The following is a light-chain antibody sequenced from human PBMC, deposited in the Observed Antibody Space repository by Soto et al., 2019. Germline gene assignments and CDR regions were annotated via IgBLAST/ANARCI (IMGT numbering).Light chain of an antibody. Sequence: DIQMTQSPSTLWASRGDRVTITCRASQTINNWLAWYQQKPGKAPNLLIYHASNLETGVPSRFSGSAFGTEFTLTISSLQPDDFASYYSQHYNSYPWTFGQGTKVEIK. V-gene: IGKV1-5*01. CDR2: HAS. CDR3: QHYNSYPWT. CDR1: QTINNW. J-gene: IGKJ1*01.